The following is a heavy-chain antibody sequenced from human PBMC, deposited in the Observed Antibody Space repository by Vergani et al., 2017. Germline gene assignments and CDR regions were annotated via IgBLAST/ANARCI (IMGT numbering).Heavy chain of an antibody. J-gene: IGHJ6*02. D-gene: IGHD1-26*01. Sequence: VQLVESGGGLVQPGGSLRLSCTASGFTFSNYWMQWVRQAPGKGLMWVSRINSDGDSTSYADSVKGRFTISRDNAKNTLYLQMDSLRAEDTAVYYCARDGWELLDYFYYYGLEVWGQGTAVNGSS. CDR3: ARDGWELLDYFYYYGLEV. CDR2: INSDGDST. V-gene: IGHV3-74*01. CDR1: GFTFSNYW.